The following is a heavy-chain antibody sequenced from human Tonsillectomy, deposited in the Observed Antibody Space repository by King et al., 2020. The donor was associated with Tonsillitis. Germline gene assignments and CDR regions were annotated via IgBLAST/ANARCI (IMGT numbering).Heavy chain of an antibody. V-gene: IGHV3-48*01. J-gene: IGHJ4*02. CDR2: ISSSSSTI. D-gene: IGHD1-1*01. CDR1: GFTFSSYS. Sequence: VQLVQSGGGLVQPGGSLRLSCAASGFTFSSYSMNWVRQAPGKGLEWVSYISSSSSTIYYADSVKGRFTISRDNAKNSLYLQMNSLRAEDTAVYYCARSPRGTLGYFDYWGQGTLGTVSS. CDR3: ARSPRGTLGYFDY.